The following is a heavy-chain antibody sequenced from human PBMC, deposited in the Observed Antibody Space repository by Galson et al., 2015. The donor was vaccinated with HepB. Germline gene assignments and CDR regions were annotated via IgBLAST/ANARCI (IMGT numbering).Heavy chain of an antibody. CDR2: ISYDGSNK. CDR1: GFTFSSYG. Sequence: SLRLSCAASGFTFSSYGMHWVRQAPGKGLEWVAVISYDGSNKYYADSVKGRFTISRDNSKNTLYLQMNSLRAEDTAVYYCAKADGSSSSLPRLFTPDYYYYMDVWGKGTTVTVSS. D-gene: IGHD6-6*01. J-gene: IGHJ6*03. V-gene: IGHV3-30*18. CDR3: AKADGSSSSLPRLFTPDYYYYMDV.